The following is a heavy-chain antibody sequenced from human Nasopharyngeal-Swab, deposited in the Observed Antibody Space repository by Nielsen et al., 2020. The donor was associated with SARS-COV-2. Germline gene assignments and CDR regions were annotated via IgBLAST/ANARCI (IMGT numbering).Heavy chain of an antibody. CDR2: INHSGNT. V-gene: IGHV4-34*01. Sequence: SETLSLTCVLYGGSFTSYYWGWIRQPPGKGLAWNAEINHSGNTHYNPSLKSPVTMSVDTSKNQFTLRLSSVTAADTAVYYCAIGLSGVVPAPILGMGPFYSDYYMDVWGKGTTVTVSS. D-gene: IGHD2-2*01. CDR1: GGSFTSYY. CDR3: AIGLSGVVPAPILGMGPFYSDYYMDV. J-gene: IGHJ6*03.